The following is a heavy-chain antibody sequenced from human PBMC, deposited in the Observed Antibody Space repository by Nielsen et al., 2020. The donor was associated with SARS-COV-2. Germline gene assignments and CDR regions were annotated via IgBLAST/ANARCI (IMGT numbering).Heavy chain of an antibody. J-gene: IGHJ4*02. CDR1: GFTFSSYS. Sequence: GESLKISCAASGFTFSSYSMNWVRQAPGKGLEWVSSISSSSSYIYYADSVKGRFTISRDNAKNSLYLQMNSLRAEDTAVYYCANPYIVATMGLDYWGQGTLVTVSS. D-gene: IGHD5-12*01. CDR3: ANPYIVATMGLDY. V-gene: IGHV3-21*01. CDR2: ISSSSSYI.